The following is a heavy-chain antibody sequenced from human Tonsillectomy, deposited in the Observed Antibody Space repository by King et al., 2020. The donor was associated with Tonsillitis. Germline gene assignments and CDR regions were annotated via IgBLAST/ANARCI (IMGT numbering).Heavy chain of an antibody. V-gene: IGHV3-23*04. CDR2: ISGSGGST. D-gene: IGHD6-19*01. J-gene: IGHJ3*02. CDR3: SKPSSSGWYDPFAFDI. Sequence: DVQLVESGGGLVQPGGSLRLSCAASGFTFSNYAISWVRQAPGKGLEWVSAISGSGGSTYYADSVKGRFTISRDNSKSTLYLLMNSLRAEDTAVYYCSKPSSSGWYDPFAFDIWGQGTMVTVSS. CDR1: GFTFSNYA.